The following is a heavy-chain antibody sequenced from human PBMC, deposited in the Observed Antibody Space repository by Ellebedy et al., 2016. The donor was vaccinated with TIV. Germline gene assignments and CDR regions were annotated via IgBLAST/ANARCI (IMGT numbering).Heavy chain of an antibody. D-gene: IGHD1-26*01. Sequence: ASVKVSCKVSGDTLTEVSMHWVRQAPGKGLEWMGGFDPEDGETIYAQKFQGRVTMTEDTSTDTAYMALSSLRSEDTAVYYCATTLGATSDSLEYYYGMDVWGQGTTVTVSS. CDR3: ATTLGATSDSLEYYYGMDV. CDR2: FDPEDGET. J-gene: IGHJ6*02. V-gene: IGHV1-24*01. CDR1: GDTLTEVS.